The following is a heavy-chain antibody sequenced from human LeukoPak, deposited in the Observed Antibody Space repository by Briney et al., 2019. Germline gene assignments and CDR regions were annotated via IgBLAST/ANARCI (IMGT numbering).Heavy chain of an antibody. J-gene: IGHJ4*02. CDR1: GFTVSSNY. CDR3: AKKYYYDSRPLDY. CDR2: IYHSGST. Sequence: GSLRLSCAASGFTVSSNYMSWVRQPPGKGLEWIGEIYHSGSTNYNPSLKSRVTISVDKSKNQFSLRLSSVTAADTAVYYCAKKYYYDSRPLDYWGQGTLVTVSS. D-gene: IGHD3-22*01. V-gene: IGHV4-4*02.